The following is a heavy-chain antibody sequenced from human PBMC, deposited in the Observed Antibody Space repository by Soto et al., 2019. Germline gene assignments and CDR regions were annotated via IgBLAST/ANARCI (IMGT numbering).Heavy chain of an antibody. J-gene: IGHJ4*02. CDR1: GFTFSNYG. CDR2: ISGSGGST. CDR3: AKLTGTAFY. V-gene: IGHV3-23*01. D-gene: IGHD1-7*01. Sequence: SLRLSCTASGFTFSNYGMSWVRQAPGQGLEWVSGISGSGGSTYYADSVKGRFTISRDNSKNTLYLQMNSLRAEDTAVYYCAKLTGTAFYWGQGTLVTVSS.